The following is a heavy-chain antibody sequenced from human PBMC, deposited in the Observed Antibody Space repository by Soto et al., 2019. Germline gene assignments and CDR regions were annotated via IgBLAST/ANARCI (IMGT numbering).Heavy chain of an antibody. CDR3: AKDVYSGYDHDAFYI. D-gene: IGHD5-12*01. CDR2: ISGSGGST. J-gene: IGHJ3*02. Sequence: EVQLLESGGGLVQPGGSLRLSCAASGFTFSSYAMSWVRQAPGKGLEWVSAISGSGGSTYYADSVKGRFTFARDNSKNTLDLQMNSLRAEDTAVYYCAKDVYSGYDHDAFYIWGQGTMVTVSS. CDR1: GFTFSSYA. V-gene: IGHV3-23*01.